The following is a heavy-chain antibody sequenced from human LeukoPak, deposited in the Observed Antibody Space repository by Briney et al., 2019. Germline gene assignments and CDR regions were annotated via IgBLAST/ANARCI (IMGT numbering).Heavy chain of an antibody. CDR3: ASYYDSSGYYY. V-gene: IGHV1-69*13. Sequence: SVKVSCKASGGTFSSYAISWVRQAPGQGLEWMGGIIPIFGTSNYAQKFQGRVTITADESTSTAYMELRSLRSDDTAVYYCASYYDSSGYYYWGQGTLVTVSS. CDR1: GGTFSSYA. J-gene: IGHJ4*02. CDR2: IIPIFGTS. D-gene: IGHD3-22*01.